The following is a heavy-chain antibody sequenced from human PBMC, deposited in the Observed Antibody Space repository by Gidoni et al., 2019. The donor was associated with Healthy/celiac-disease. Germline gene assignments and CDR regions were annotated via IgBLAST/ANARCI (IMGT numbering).Heavy chain of an antibody. D-gene: IGHD3-22*01. CDR3: ARDPLDSSVPGWFDP. CDR1: GFNFSSYE. Sequence: EVQLVESGGGWVQPGGSLRLYCAAYGFNFSSYEMNGVRQAPGKGLEWVSYISSSGSTIYYADSVKGRFTISRDNAKNSLYLQMNSLRAEDTAVYYCARDPLDSSVPGWFDPWGQGTLVTVSS. J-gene: IGHJ5*02. CDR2: ISSSGSTI. V-gene: IGHV3-48*03.